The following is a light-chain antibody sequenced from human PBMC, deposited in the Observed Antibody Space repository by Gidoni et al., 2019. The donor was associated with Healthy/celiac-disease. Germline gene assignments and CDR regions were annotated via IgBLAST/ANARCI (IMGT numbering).Light chain of an antibody. CDR3: QQYNNWLQT. CDR1: QSVSSN. Sequence: EIVMTQSPATLYVSPGERATLSCRASQSVSSNLAWYQQKPGQAPRLLIYGASTRATGIPARFSGSGSGTEFTLTISSLQSEDFAVYYCQQYNNWLQTFGQGTKVEIK. CDR2: GAS. J-gene: IGKJ1*01. V-gene: IGKV3D-15*01.